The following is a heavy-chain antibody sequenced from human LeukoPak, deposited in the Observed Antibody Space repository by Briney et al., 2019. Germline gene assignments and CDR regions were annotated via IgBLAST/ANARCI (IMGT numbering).Heavy chain of an antibody. Sequence: GSLRLSCAASGFTFSSYWMSWVRQAPGKGLEWVANIKQDGSEKYYADSVKGRFTISRDNSKNTLYPQMNSLRAEDTAVYYCANLPLVRGVILAVVYWGQGTLVTVSS. J-gene: IGHJ4*02. V-gene: IGHV3-7*01. D-gene: IGHD3-10*01. CDR2: IKQDGSEK. CDR3: ANLPLVRGVILAVVY. CDR1: GFTFSSYW.